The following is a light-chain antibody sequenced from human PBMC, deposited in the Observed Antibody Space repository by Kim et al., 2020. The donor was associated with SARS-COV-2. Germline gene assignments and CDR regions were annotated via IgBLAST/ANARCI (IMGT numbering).Light chain of an antibody. Sequence: DIQMTQSPSTLSASVGDRVSITCRANRSVEMYLAWYQQKPGKAPKLFIYQASKLEVGVPSRFSGSGSGTEFTLTISSLQPDDFATYYCQQYSIFWTFGQGTKLEI. CDR1: RSVEMY. J-gene: IGKJ1*01. CDR3: QQYSIFWT. V-gene: IGKV1-5*03. CDR2: QAS.